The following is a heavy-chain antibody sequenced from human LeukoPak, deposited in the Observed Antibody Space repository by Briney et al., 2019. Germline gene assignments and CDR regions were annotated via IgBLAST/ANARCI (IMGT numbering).Heavy chain of an antibody. CDR1: GGSTSSSSYY. Sequence: SETLSLTCTVSGGSTSSSSYYWGWIRQPPGKGLEWIGSIYYSGSTYYNPSLKSRVTISVDTSKNQFSLKLSSVTAADTAVYYCARDSPRYDLDDYYGMDVWGQGTTVTVSS. J-gene: IGHJ6*02. D-gene: IGHD3-3*01. CDR3: ARDSPRYDLDDYYGMDV. V-gene: IGHV4-39*07. CDR2: IYYSGST.